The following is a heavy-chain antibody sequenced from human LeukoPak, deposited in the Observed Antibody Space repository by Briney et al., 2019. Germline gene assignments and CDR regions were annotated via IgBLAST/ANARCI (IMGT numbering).Heavy chain of an antibody. CDR1: GGSISSGGYY. Sequence: SQTLSLTCTVSGGSISSGGYYWSWIRQHPGKGLEWIGYIYYSGSTNYNPSLKSRVTISVDTSKNQFSLKLSSVTAADTAVYYCARVGGYCSSTSCQSPTYYYYGMDVWGQGTTVTVSS. CDR2: IYYSGST. V-gene: IGHV4-31*03. J-gene: IGHJ6*02. D-gene: IGHD2-2*01. CDR3: ARVGGYCSSTSCQSPTYYYYGMDV.